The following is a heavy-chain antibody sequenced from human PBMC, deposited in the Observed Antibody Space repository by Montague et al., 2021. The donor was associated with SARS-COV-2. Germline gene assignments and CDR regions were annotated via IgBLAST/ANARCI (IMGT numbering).Heavy chain of an antibody. D-gene: IGHD3-10*01. Sequence: RLSWSASGFTFSSYEMNWVRQAPGKGLEWVSYISSSGSTIYYADSVKGRFTISRDNAKNSLYLQMNSLRAEDTAVYYCARAGDFGYGSGSYAGGFDYWGQGTLVTVSS. J-gene: IGHJ4*02. CDR2: ISSSGSTI. CDR1: GFTFSSYE. CDR3: ARAGDFGYGSGSYAGGFDY. V-gene: IGHV3-48*03.